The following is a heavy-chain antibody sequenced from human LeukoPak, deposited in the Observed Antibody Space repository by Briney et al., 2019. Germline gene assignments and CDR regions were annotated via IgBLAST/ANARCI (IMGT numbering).Heavy chain of an antibody. D-gene: IGHD3-22*01. CDR3: ARANPDYYDNPMPLDY. Sequence: GGSLRLSCAASGFTFSTYAMSWVRQAPGKGLEWVSVIYSGGSTYYADSVKGRFTISRDNSKNTLYLQMNSLRAEDTAVYYCARANPDYYDNPMPLDYWGQGTLVTVSS. CDR1: GFTFSTYA. V-gene: IGHV3-53*01. CDR2: IYSGGST. J-gene: IGHJ4*02.